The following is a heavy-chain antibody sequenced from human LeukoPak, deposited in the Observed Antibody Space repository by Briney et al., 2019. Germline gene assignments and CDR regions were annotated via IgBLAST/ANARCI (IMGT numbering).Heavy chain of an antibody. CDR2: INHSGST. Sequence: SETLSLTCAVYGGSFSGYYWSWIRQPPGKGLEWIGEINHSGSTNYNPSLKSRVTISVDTSKNQFSLKLSSVTAADTAVYYCARDKRYYDTLTGYSYYYYYMDVWGKGTTVTISS. V-gene: IGHV4-34*01. CDR1: GGSFSGYY. J-gene: IGHJ6*03. CDR3: ARDKRYYDTLTGYSYYYYYMDV. D-gene: IGHD3-9*01.